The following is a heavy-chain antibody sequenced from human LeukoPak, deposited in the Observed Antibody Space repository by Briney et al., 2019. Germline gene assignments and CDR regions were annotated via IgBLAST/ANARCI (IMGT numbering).Heavy chain of an antibody. D-gene: IGHD6-19*01. V-gene: IGHV3-7*01. J-gene: IGHJ4*02. CDR2: IKQDGSEK. CDR3: ARVGKRNSGYSSGWYMGY. CDR1: GFTFSTYA. Sequence: GGSLRLSCAASGFTFSTYAMHWVRQAPGKGLEWVANIKQDGSEKYYVDSVKGRFTISRDNAKNSLYLQMNSLRAEDTAVYYCARVGKRNSGYSSGWYMGYWGQGTLVTVSS.